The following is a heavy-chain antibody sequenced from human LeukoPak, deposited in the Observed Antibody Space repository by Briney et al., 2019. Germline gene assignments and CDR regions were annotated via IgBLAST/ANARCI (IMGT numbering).Heavy chain of an antibody. D-gene: IGHD6-19*01. Sequence: SGTLSLTCTVSGGSISSSSYYWGWIRQPPGKGLEWIGSIYYSGSTYYNPSLKSRVTISVDTSKNQFSLKLSSVTAADTAVYYCARHSSGWYLSGNFDYWGQGTLVTVSS. CDR2: IYYSGST. J-gene: IGHJ4*02. CDR3: ARHSSGWYLSGNFDY. CDR1: GGSISSSSYY. V-gene: IGHV4-39*01.